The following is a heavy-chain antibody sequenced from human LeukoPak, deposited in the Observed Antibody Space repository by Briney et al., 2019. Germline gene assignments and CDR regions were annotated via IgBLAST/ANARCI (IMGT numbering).Heavy chain of an antibody. Sequence: GGSLRLSCAASGFTFSSYAMHWVRQAPGKGLEWVAVISYDGSNKYYADSVKGRFTISRDNSKNTLYLQMNSLRAEDTAVYYCAKVRFGSFDYWGQGTLVTVSS. CDR3: AKVRFGSFDY. J-gene: IGHJ4*02. CDR2: ISYDGSNK. D-gene: IGHD3-10*01. V-gene: IGHV3-30*04. CDR1: GFTFSSYA.